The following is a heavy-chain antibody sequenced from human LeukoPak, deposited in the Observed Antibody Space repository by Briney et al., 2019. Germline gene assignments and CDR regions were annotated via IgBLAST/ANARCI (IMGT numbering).Heavy chain of an antibody. CDR1: GFTFSNAW. Sequence: GGSLRLSCAASGFTFSNAWMSWVRQAPGKGLEWVGRIKSKTDGGTTDYAAPVKGRFTISRDDSKNTLYLQMNSLKTEDTAVYYCTKTRAYYDILTGYYVGGNGAFDIWGQGTMVTVSS. J-gene: IGHJ3*02. D-gene: IGHD3-9*01. V-gene: IGHV3-15*01. CDR3: TKTRAYYDILTGYYVGGNGAFDI. CDR2: IKSKTDGGTT.